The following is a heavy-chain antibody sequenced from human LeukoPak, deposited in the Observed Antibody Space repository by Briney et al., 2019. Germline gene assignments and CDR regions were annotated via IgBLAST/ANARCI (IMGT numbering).Heavy chain of an antibody. Sequence: PSETLSLTCTVSGGSLSSYYWSWIRQPPGKGLEWIGYIYYSGSTNYNPSLKSRVTISVDSSKNQFSLKLSSVTAADTAVYYCAREIAARPNYYGMDVWGQGTTVTVSS. CDR3: AREIAARPNYYGMDV. CDR1: GGSLSSYY. J-gene: IGHJ6*02. D-gene: IGHD6-6*01. CDR2: IYYSGST. V-gene: IGHV4-59*01.